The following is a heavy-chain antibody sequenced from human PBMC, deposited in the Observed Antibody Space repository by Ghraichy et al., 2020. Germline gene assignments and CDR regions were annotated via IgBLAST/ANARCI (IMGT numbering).Heavy chain of an antibody. CDR3: ACYYDSSGYRFDF. Sequence: SETLSLTCAVSGGSISRSDYSWSWIRQPPGKGLEWIGYIWRSGTTYYNPSLKSRVTMSVDRSKNQFSLKLSSVTAADTAVYYCACYYDSSGYRFDFWGQGTLVTVSS. CDR2: IWRSGTT. V-gene: IGHV4-30-2*01. CDR1: GGSISRSDYS. J-gene: IGHJ4*02. D-gene: IGHD3-22*01.